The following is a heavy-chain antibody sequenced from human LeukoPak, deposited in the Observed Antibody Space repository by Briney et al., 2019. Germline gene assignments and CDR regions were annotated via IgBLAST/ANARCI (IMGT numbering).Heavy chain of an antibody. Sequence: GGSLRLSCAASGFTFSSYGMHWVRQAPGKGLEWVAFIRYDGSNKYCADSVKGRFTISRDNSKNTLYLQMNSLRAEDTAVYYCAKDRFGSRPYFDYWGQGTLVTVSS. D-gene: IGHD6-13*01. J-gene: IGHJ4*02. CDR2: IRYDGSNK. CDR1: GFTFSSYG. V-gene: IGHV3-30*02. CDR3: AKDRFGSRPYFDY.